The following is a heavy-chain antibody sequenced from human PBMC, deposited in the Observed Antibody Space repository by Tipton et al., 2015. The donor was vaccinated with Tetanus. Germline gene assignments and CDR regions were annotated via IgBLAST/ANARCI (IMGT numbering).Heavy chain of an antibody. V-gene: IGHV1-18*01. Sequence: QLVQSGAEVKKPGASVKVSCKASGYTFTHYGVNWVRQAPGQGLEWMGWISPFNENVNYAEKFKGRLTMTTDRSTATVYMDLRSLRSDDTAVYYCARGRGLGPHEYFEHWGQGTLVTVS. J-gene: IGHJ5*02. CDR1: GYTFTHYG. D-gene: IGHD3/OR15-3a*01. CDR2: ISPFNENV. CDR3: ARGRGLGPHEYFEH.